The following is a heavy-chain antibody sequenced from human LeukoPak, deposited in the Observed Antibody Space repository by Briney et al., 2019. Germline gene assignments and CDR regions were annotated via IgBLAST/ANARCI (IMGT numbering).Heavy chain of an antibody. CDR1: GFTFSSYE. V-gene: IGHV3-48*03. D-gene: IGHD3-10*01. Sequence: GGSLRLSCAASGFTFSSYEMNWVRQAPGKGLEWVSYISSSGSTIYYADSVKGRFTISRDNAKNSLYLQMNSLRVDDTAVYYCARDTDAYGSGRTFECWGQGTLVTVSS. J-gene: IGHJ4*02. CDR3: ARDTDAYGSGRTFEC. CDR2: ISSSGSTI.